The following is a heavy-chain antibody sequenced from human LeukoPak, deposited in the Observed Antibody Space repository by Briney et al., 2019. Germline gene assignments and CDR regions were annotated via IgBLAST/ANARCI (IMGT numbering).Heavy chain of an antibody. Sequence: ASVKVSCKASGYTFISYDINWVRQATGQGLEWMGWVNPSSGNTGYAQKFQGRVTMTRNTSINTAYMELSSLKSEDTAVDYCARGRPQGVWGKGPAVTVSS. CDR1: GYTFISYD. CDR2: VNPSSGNT. V-gene: IGHV1-8*01. CDR3: ARGRPQGV. J-gene: IGHJ6*03.